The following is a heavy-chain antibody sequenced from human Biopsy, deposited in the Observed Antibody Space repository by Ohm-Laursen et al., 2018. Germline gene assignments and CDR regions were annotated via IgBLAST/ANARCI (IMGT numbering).Heavy chain of an antibody. Sequence: SLRLSCAASGFTFSSHAMSWVRQAPGKGLECVSVINGSGGSTYYADPVKGRFTISRDNSKNTLYLQMNSLRVEDTALYFCARLGELHGLWYFDFWGQGALVTVSS. CDR3: ARLGELHGLWYFDF. D-gene: IGHD2-21*01. V-gene: IGHV3-23*01. J-gene: IGHJ4*02. CDR1: GFTFSSHA. CDR2: INGSGGST.